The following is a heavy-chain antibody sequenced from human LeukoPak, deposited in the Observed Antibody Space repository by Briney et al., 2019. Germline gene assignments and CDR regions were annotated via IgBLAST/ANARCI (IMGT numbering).Heavy chain of an antibody. CDR1: GGSFSGYY. Sequence: SETLSLTCAVYGGSFSGYYWSWIRQPPGKGLEWIGEINHSGSTNYNPSLKSRVTISVDRSENQFSLKLSSVTAADTAVYYCARDRVDPAAAGGWFDPWGQGTLVTVSS. V-gene: IGHV4-34*01. CDR3: ARDRVDPAAAGGWFDP. J-gene: IGHJ5*02. CDR2: INHSGST. D-gene: IGHD6-13*01.